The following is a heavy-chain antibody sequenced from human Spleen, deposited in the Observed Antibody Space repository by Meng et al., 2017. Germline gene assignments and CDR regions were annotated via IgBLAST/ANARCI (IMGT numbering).Heavy chain of an antibody. J-gene: IGHJ4*02. CDR3: ARGFIAAAGSDY. V-gene: IGHV1-8*01. CDR2: MKPNSGNT. D-gene: IGHD6-13*01. CDR1: GYTFNSYD. Sequence: QVQLVQSGAEVKKPGASVKVSCKASGYTFNSYDINWVRQATGQGLEWMGWMKPNSGNTGYAQKFQGRVTMTRNTSISTAYMELSSLRSEDTAVYYCARGFIAAAGSDYWGQGTLVTVSS.